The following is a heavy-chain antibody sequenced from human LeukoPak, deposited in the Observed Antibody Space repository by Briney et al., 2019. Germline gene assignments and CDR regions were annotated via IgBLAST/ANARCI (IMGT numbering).Heavy chain of an antibody. CDR1: GYTFTGYY. CDR2: INPNSGGT. Sequence: ASVKVSCKASGYTFTGYYMHWVRQAPGQGLEWMGWINPNSGGTNYAQNSQGRVTMTRDTSISTAYMELSRLRSDDTAVYYCARSANPATAFDYWGQGTLVTVSS. J-gene: IGHJ4*02. V-gene: IGHV1-2*02. CDR3: ARSANPATAFDY. D-gene: IGHD2-21*02.